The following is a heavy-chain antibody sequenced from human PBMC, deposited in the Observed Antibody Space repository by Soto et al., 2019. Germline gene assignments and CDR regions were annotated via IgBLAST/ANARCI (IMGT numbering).Heavy chain of an antibody. CDR3: ARGIVGATSVGFQH. CDR2: IWYDGSNK. D-gene: IGHD1-26*01. Sequence: TGGSLRLSCAASGFTFSSYGMHWVRQAPGKGLEWVAVIWYDGSNKYYADSVKGRFTISRDNSKNTLYLQMNSLRAEDTAVYYCARGIVGATSVGFQHWGQGTLVTVSS. V-gene: IGHV3-33*01. CDR1: GFTFSSYG. J-gene: IGHJ1*01.